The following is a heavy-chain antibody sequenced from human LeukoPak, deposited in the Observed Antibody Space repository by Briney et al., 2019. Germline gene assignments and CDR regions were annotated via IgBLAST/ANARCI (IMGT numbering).Heavy chain of an antibody. V-gene: IGHV4-39*01. CDR1: GGSISSSSYY. Sequence: SETLSLTCTVSGGSISSSSYYWGWIRQPPGKGLEWIGSIYYSGSTYYNPSLKSRVTISVDTSKNQFSLKLSSVTAADTAVYYCADQTTSYDFLSGYPNYYYYYIDVWGKGTTVTVSS. D-gene: IGHD3-3*01. CDR3: ADQTTSYDFLSGYPNYYYYYIDV. CDR2: IYYSGST. J-gene: IGHJ6*03.